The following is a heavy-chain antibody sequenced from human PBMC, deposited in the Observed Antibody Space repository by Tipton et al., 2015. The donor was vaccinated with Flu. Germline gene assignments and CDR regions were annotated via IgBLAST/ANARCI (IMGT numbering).Heavy chain of an antibody. D-gene: IGHD3-16*01. Sequence: TLSLTCSVSGDSIGGAYYWGWIRQPPGKGLEWIGNIFHSGNTYRNPSLKSRVTISVDTSKNQFSLKLTSVTAADTAVYYCARSRFPYYFYAMDVWGQGTMVTVSS. V-gene: IGHV4-38-2*01. CDR3: ARSRFPYYFYAMDV. CDR1: GDSIGGAYY. CDR2: IFHSGNT. J-gene: IGHJ6*02.